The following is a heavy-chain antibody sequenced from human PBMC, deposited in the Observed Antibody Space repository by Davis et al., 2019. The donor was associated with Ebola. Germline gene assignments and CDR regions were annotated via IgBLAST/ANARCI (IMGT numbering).Heavy chain of an antibody. CDR3: ARARRGDYIWGSYRYGVWFDP. CDR2: IYYSGST. D-gene: IGHD3-16*02. Sequence: SETLSLTCTVPGGSISSYYWSCIRQPPGKGLAWIGYIYYSGSTNYNPSLKSRVTISVDTSKNQFSLKLSSVTAADTAVYYCARARRGDYIWGSYRYGVWFDPWGQGTLVTVSS. J-gene: IGHJ5*02. V-gene: IGHV4-59*12. CDR1: GGSISSYY.